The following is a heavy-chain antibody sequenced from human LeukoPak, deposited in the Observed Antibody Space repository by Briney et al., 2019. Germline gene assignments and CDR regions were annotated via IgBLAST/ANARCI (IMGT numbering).Heavy chain of an antibody. CDR3: AKTYYYGSGSNDAFDI. J-gene: IGHJ3*02. CDR1: GGSISSSNW. Sequence: PSETLSLTCAVSGGSISSSNWWSWVRQPPGKGLEWIGEIYHSGSTNYNPSLKSRVTTSVDKSKNQFSLKLSSVTAADTAVYYCAKTYYYGSGSNDAFDIWGQGTMVTVSS. CDR2: IYHSGST. V-gene: IGHV4-4*02. D-gene: IGHD3-10*01.